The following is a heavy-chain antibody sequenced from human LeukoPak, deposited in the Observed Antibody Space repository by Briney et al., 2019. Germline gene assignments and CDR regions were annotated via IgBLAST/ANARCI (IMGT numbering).Heavy chain of an antibody. J-gene: IGHJ5*02. Sequence: ASVKVSCKASGGTFSSYAISWVRQAPGQGLEWMGGIIPIFGTANYAQKFQGRVTITADESTSTAYTELSSLRSEDTAVYYCARDQEWMTNNWFDPWGQGTLATVSS. CDR2: IIPIFGTA. CDR1: GGTFSSYA. CDR3: ARDQEWMTNNWFDP. D-gene: IGHD3-3*01. V-gene: IGHV1-69*13.